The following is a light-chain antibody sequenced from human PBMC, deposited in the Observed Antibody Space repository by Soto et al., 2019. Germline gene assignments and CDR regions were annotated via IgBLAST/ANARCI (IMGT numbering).Light chain of an antibody. CDR1: HNDIGTYDY. Sequence: QSALTQPTSVSGSPGQSITISCTGNHNDIGTYDYVSWYQQHPGRAPRLLIYGVTTRPSGISDRFSASKSGLTASLTISGLQAEDEADYYCSPYTGANPYYVFANETKVT. CDR2: GVT. CDR3: SPYTGANPYYV. V-gene: IGLV2-14*03. J-gene: IGLJ1*01.